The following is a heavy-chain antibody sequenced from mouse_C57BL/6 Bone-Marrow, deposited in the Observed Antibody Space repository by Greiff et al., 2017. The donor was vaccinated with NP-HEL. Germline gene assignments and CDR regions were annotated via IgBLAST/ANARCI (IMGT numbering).Heavy chain of an antibody. CDR3: ARRGTGVYWYFDV. CDR2: ISYDGSN. Sequence: EVQRVESGPGLVKPSQSLSLTCSVTGYSITSGYYWNWIRQFPGNKLEWMGYISYDGSNNYNPSLKNRISITRDTSKNQFFLKLNSVTTEDTATYYCARRGTGVYWYFDVWGTGTTVTVSS. V-gene: IGHV3-6*01. J-gene: IGHJ1*03. D-gene: IGHD4-1*01. CDR1: GYSITSGYY.